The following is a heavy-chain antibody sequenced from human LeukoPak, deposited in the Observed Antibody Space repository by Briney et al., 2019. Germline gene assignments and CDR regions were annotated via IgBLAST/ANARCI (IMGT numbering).Heavy chain of an antibody. D-gene: IGHD2-2*01. Sequence: SETLSLTCTVSGYSINSGYYWGWLRQPPGKGLEWTGSIYHSGSTYYKSFFKNRVTISVDTSKNQFSLKLSSVTAADTAVYYCARRTSYCSSTSCYGDWFDPWGQGTLVTVSS. CDR2: IYHSGST. J-gene: IGHJ5*02. V-gene: IGHV4-38-2*02. CDR1: GYSINSGYY. CDR3: ARRTSYCSSTSCYGDWFDP.